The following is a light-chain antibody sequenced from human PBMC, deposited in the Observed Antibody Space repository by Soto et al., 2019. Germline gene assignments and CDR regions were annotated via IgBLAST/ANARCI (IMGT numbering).Light chain of an antibody. V-gene: IGKV3-20*01. CDR1: QSVTSNY. Sequence: IVLTQSPGTLSLSPGERATLSCRASQSVTSNYLAWYQQKPGQAPRLLMYGASERATGIPDRFSGSGSGTDFTLTISRLEPEDFAVYYCQQYANSPRTFGQGTKVEIK. CDR3: QQYANSPRT. J-gene: IGKJ1*01. CDR2: GAS.